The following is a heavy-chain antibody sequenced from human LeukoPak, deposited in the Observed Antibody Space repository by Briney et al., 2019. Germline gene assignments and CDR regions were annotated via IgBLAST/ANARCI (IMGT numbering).Heavy chain of an antibody. CDR1: GFTFSTYS. CDR2: ISSSSSYI. V-gene: IGHV3-21*01. Sequence: GGSLRLSCAASGFTFSTYSMNWVRQAPGKGLEWVSSISSSSSYIYYADSLKGRFTISRDNAKNSLYLQMNSLRAEDTAAYYCARGPGSSSWYEGIDYWGQGTLVTVSS. CDR3: ARGPGSSSWYEGIDY. J-gene: IGHJ4*02. D-gene: IGHD6-13*01.